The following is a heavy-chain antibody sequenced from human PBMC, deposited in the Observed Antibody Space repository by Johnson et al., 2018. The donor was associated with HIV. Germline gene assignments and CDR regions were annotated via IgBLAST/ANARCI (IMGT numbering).Heavy chain of an antibody. V-gene: IGHV3-30-3*01. CDR3: ARGPRGYSYGYPDAFDI. J-gene: IGHJ3*02. CDR1: GFTFSSYA. D-gene: IGHD5-18*01. CDR2: ISYDGSNK. Sequence: QVQLVESGGGVVQPGRSLRLSCAASGFTFSSYAMHWVRQAPGKGLEWVAVISYDGSNKYYADSVKGRFTISRDNSKNTLYLQMNSLRAEDTAVYYCARGPRGYSYGYPDAFDIWGQGTMVTVSS.